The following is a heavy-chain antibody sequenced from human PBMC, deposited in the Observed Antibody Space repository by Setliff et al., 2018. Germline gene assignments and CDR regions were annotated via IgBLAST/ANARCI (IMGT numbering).Heavy chain of an antibody. J-gene: IGHJ5*02. D-gene: IGHD2-2*01. CDR2: TYPGDSDI. CDR3: ARHGEILENCHSNSCSRGSWFDP. V-gene: IGHV5-51*01. CDR1: GYSFTSYW. Sequence: GESLKISCKGSGYSFTSYWIGWVRQMPGKGLEWMGITYPGDSDIRYSPSFQGQVTFSVDKSINTAYLQWSSLKASDTAMYYCARHGEILENCHSNSCSRGSWFDPCGRGTLVTVSS.